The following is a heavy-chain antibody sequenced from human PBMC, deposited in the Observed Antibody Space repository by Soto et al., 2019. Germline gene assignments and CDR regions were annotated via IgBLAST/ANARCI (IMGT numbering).Heavy chain of an antibody. Sequence: GLSLRLSCAASALSLTSYEMNWVRQATRKGLGWGSYIISSGSTIYYADSVKGRFTISRHNAKNSLYLQMNSLRAEDTSVYYCARGGEVALWHFDRSDFAHAFDIWGQGTMVTVSS. V-gene: IGHV3-48*03. CDR1: ALSLTSYE. CDR2: IISSGSTI. CDR3: ARGGEVALWHFDRSDFAHAFDI. J-gene: IGHJ3*02. D-gene: IGHD3-22*01.